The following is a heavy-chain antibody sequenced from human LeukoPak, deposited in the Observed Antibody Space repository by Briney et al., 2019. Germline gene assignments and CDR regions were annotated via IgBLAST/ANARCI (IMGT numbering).Heavy chain of an antibody. J-gene: IGHJ5*02. CDR2: IYYSGST. V-gene: IGHV4-39*07. Sequence: SKTLSLTCTVSGGSISSSSYYWGWIRQPPGKGLEWIGSIYYSGSTYYNPSLKSRVTISVDTSKNQFSLKLSSVTAADTAVYYCARGVLLPAAKYNWFDPWGQGTLVTVSS. CDR3: ARGVLLPAAKYNWFDP. CDR1: GGSISSSSYY. D-gene: IGHD2-2*01.